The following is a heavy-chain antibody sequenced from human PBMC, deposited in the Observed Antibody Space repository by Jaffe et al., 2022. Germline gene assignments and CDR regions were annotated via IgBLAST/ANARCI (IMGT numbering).Heavy chain of an antibody. CDR2: IYTSGST. Sequence: QVQLQESGPGLVKPSQTLSLTCTVSGGSISSGSYYWSWIRQPAGKGLEWIGRIYTSGSTNYNPSLKSRVTISVDTSKNQFSLKLSSVTAADTAVYYCARDGRASSVPAAKWDLIDYWGQGTLVTVSS. V-gene: IGHV4-61*02. D-gene: IGHD2-2*01. CDR1: GGSISSGSYY. CDR3: ARDGRASSVPAAKWDLIDY. J-gene: IGHJ4*02.